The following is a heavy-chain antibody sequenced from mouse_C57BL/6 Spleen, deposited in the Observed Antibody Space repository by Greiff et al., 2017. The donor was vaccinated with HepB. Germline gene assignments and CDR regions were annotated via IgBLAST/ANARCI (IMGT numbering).Heavy chain of an antibody. Sequence: VHVKQSGAELVKPGASVKLSCTASGFNIKDYYMHWVKQRTEQGLEWIGRIDPEDGETKYAPKFQGKATITADTSSNTAYLQLSSLTSEDTAVYYCASRGVTTAKGFAYWGQGTLVTVSA. J-gene: IGHJ3*01. CDR2: IDPEDGET. CDR1: GFNIKDYY. CDR3: ASRGVTTAKGFAY. D-gene: IGHD1-2*01. V-gene: IGHV14-2*01.